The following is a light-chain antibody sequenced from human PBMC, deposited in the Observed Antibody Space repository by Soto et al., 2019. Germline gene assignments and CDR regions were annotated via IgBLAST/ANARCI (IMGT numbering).Light chain of an antibody. CDR2: EVT. J-gene: IGLJ2*01. CDR1: SSDVGGYDY. CDR3: NSYTSSSTVL. Sequence: QSALTQPPSASGSPGQSVTISCTGTSSDVGGYDYVSWYQHHPGKAPKLMIYEVTKRPSGVPDRFSGSKSGNTASLTVSGLQAEDEADYYCNSYTSSSTVLFGGGTKLTVL. V-gene: IGLV2-8*01.